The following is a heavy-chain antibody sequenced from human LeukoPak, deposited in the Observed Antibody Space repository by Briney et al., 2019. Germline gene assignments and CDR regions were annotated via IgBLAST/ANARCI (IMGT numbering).Heavy chain of an antibody. CDR3: ARHPSSGWPFDY. CDR2: IFYSGST. Sequence: PSETLSLTCTVSGGSISSYYWSWVRQPPGKGLEWIGYIFYSGSTNYNPSLKSRVTISVDTSKNQFSLKPSSVTAADTAVYYCARHPSSGWPFDYWGQGTLVTVSS. V-gene: IGHV4-59*08. CDR1: GGSISSYY. D-gene: IGHD6-19*01. J-gene: IGHJ4*02.